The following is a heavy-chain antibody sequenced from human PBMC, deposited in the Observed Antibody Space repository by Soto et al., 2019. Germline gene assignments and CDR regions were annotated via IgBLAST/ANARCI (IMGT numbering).Heavy chain of an antibody. J-gene: IGHJ4*02. V-gene: IGHV1-18*04. CDR3: ARDRXGLYYYDSSRYPPNFDY. CDR1: GYTFTSYG. D-gene: IGHD3-22*01. CDR2: ISAYNGNT. Sequence: ASLKVSCKASGYTFTSYGISWVRQAPGQGLEWMGWISAYNGNTNYAQKLQGRVTMTTDTSTSTAYMELRSLRSDDTAVYYCARDRXGLYYYDSSRYPPNFDYWGQGTLVTVSS.